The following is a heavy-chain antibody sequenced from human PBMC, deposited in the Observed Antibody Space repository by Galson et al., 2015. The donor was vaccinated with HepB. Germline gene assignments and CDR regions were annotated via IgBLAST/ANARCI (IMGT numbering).Heavy chain of an antibody. CDR3: AREFLEGDYGFDY. J-gene: IGHJ4*02. CDR1: GFTFSDYH. Sequence: SLRLSCAASGFTFSDYHMSWIRPAPGKGLEWVSYISSSGSTTYYADSVKGRFTISRDNAKNSLYLQMNSLRAEDTAVYYCAREFLEGDYGFDYWGQGTLVTVSS. V-gene: IGHV3-11*01. CDR2: ISSSGSTT. D-gene: IGHD4-17*01.